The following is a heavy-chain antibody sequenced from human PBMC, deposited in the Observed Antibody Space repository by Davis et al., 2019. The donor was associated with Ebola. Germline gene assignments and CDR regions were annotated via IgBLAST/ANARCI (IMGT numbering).Heavy chain of an antibody. CDR1: GGSFSGYY. CDR3: ARDGVLAPYYYYYGMDV. J-gene: IGHJ6*02. CDR2: INHSGST. V-gene: IGHV4-34*01. Sequence: PGGSLRLSCAVYGGSFSGYYWSWIRQPPGKGLEWIGEINHSGSTNYNPSLKSRVTISVDTSKNQFSLKLSSVTAADTAVYYCARDGVLAPYYYYYGMDVWGQGTTVTVSS. D-gene: IGHD4-17*01.